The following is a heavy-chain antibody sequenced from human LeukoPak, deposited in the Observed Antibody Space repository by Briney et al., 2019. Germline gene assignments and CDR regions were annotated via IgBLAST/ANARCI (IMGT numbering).Heavy chain of an antibody. V-gene: IGHV1-18*01. J-gene: IGHJ4*02. CDR1: GYTFTSYG. CDR2: ISAYNGNT. CDR3: ARDVSDGGWPFDY. D-gene: IGHD6-19*01. Sequence: ASVKLCFKASGYTFTSYGISWVRQAPGQGLEWMGWISAYNGNTNYAQKLQGRVTMTTDTSTSTAYMELRSLRSDDTAVYYCARDVSDGGWPFDYWGQGTLVTVSS.